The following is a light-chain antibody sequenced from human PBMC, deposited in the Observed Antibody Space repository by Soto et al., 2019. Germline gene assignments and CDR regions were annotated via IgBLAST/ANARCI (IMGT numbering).Light chain of an antibody. J-gene: IGKJ2*02. CDR1: QGISSY. V-gene: IGKV1-9*01. Sequence: DIQLIQSPSFLSASVGDRVTITCRASQGISSYLAWYQQKPGKAPKLLIYAASTLQSGVPSRFSGSGSGTEFTLTISSLQPEDFATYYCQQLRTFGQGTKLEIK. CDR2: AAS. CDR3: QQLRT.